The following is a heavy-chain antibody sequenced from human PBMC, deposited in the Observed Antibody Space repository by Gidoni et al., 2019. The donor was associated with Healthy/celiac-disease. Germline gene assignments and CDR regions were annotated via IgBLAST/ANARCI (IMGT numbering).Heavy chain of an antibody. D-gene: IGHD3-10*01. Sequence: QVQLVESGGGVVQPGRSLRLSCSASGFTFSSYGMHWVRQAPGKGLEWVAVIWYDGSNKYYADSVKGRFTISRENSKNTLYLQMNSLRAEDTAVYYCAREEGDYGSGSYYKDYWGQGTLVTVSS. J-gene: IGHJ4*02. CDR1: GFTFSSYG. CDR3: AREEGDYGSGSYYKDY. V-gene: IGHV3-33*01. CDR2: IWYDGSNK.